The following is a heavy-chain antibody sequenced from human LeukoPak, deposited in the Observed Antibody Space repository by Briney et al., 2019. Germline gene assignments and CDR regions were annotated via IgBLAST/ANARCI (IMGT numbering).Heavy chain of an antibody. CDR2: ISYDGSNK. J-gene: IGHJ4*02. D-gene: IGHD1-1*01. CDR3: GGVRNWNPYYFDY. CDR1: GFTFSSYA. Sequence: GGSLRLSCAASGFTFSSYAMHWVRQAPGKGLEWVAVISYDGSNKYYVDSVKGRFTISRDNSKNTLFLQMNSLRAEDTAVYYCGGVRNWNPYYFDYWGQGTLVTVSS. V-gene: IGHV3-30-3*01.